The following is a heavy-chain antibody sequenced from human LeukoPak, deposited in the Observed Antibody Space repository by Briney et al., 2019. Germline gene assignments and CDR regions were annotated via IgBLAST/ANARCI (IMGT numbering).Heavy chain of an antibody. V-gene: IGHV1-2*02. CDR3: ARAADTTMVTGY. CDR2: INPNSGGT. Sequence: ASVKVSCKASGYTFTAYYMHWVRQAPGQGLEWMGWINPNSGGTNYAQKFQGRVTMTGDTSITTAYMELSRVRSDDTAVYYCARAADTTMVTGYWGQGTLVTVSS. D-gene: IGHD5-18*01. CDR1: GYTFTAYY. J-gene: IGHJ4*02.